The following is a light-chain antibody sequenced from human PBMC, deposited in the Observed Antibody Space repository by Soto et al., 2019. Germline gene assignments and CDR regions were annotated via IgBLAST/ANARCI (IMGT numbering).Light chain of an antibody. J-gene: IGKJ1*01. CDR3: QQYNSYPWT. CDR1: QSISSW. Sequence: DIQMTQSHSTLSASVGDRVTITCRASQSISSWLAWYQQKPGKAPKLLIYKASSLESGVPSRFSGSGSGTEFTLTISSLQPDDFATYYCQQYNSYPWTFGQVAKVDVK. V-gene: IGKV1-5*03. CDR2: KAS.